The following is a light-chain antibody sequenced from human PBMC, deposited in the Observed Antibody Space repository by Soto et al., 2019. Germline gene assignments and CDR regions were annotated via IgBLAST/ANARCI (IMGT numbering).Light chain of an antibody. CDR2: DVS. CDR1: SSDVGGYNY. J-gene: IGLJ2*01. V-gene: IGLV2-14*01. CDR3: SSYTSSITHV. Sequence: ALTQPASVSGSPGQSITISCTGTSSDVGGYNYVSWYQQHPGKAPKLMIYDVSNRPSGVSNRFSGSKSGNTASLTISGLQAEDEADYYCSSYTSSITHVFGGGTKLTVL.